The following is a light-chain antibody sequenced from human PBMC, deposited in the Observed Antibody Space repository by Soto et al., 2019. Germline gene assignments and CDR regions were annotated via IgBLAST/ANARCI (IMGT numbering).Light chain of an antibody. V-gene: IGKV3-20*01. CDR3: QQYGSSGT. CDR1: QSVSNNY. J-gene: IGKJ1*01. CDR2: GAS. Sequence: EIFLTQSRVSVSVYPRELATLSCRASQSVSNNYLAWYQQKPGQAPRPLIYGASNRATGIPDRFSGSGSGTDFTLTISRMEPEDFAVYYCQQYGSSGTFGQGTKVDI.